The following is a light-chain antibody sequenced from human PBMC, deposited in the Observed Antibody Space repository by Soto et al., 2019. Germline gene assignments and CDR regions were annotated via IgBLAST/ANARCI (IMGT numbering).Light chain of an antibody. J-gene: IGLJ2*01. Sequence: QSVLTQPPSASGTPGQRVTISCSGSSSNIGSNTVNWYQQLPGTAPKLLIYSNNQRPSGVPDRFSGSNSGTSASLAISGLQSEDEADYYCAAWDDSLNGVFGGGTKVTVL. CDR3: AAWDDSLNGV. V-gene: IGLV1-44*01. CDR2: SNN. CDR1: SSNIGSNT.